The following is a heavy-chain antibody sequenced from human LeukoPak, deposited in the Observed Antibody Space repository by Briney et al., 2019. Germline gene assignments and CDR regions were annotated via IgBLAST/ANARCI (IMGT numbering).Heavy chain of an antibody. CDR2: IYYSGST. D-gene: IGHD5-18*01. CDR1: GGSISSYY. Sequence: SETLSLTCTVSGGSISSYYWSWIRQPPGKGLEWIGYIYYSGSTNYNPSLKSRVTISVDTSKNQFSLKLSSVTAADTAVYYCARVGDHSYGNYWGQGTLVTVSS. V-gene: IGHV4-59*01. CDR3: ARVGDHSYGNY. J-gene: IGHJ4*02.